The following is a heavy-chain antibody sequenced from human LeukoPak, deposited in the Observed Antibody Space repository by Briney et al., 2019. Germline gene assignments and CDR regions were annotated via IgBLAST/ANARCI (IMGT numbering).Heavy chain of an antibody. CDR3: ARARAAYFALFQH. CDR1: GFSISDYY. Sequence: PGGPLRLSCAASGFSISDYYMSWVRQAPGKGLEWISYISSGAGSTSKYADSVKGRFTISRDTAQNSLSLQMNSLRVEDTAVYFCARARAAYFALFQHWGQGSLVIVSS. CDR2: ISSGAGSTS. D-gene: IGHD3-9*01. V-gene: IGHV3-11*01. J-gene: IGHJ1*01.